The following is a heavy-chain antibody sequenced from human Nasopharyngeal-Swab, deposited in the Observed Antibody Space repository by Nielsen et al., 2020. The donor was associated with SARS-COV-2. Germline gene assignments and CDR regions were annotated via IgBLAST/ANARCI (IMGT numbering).Heavy chain of an antibody. CDR3: ARASHRVGSYYDFWSGYYRDYYYYGMDV. D-gene: IGHD3-3*01. CDR1: GYTFTSYG. CDR2: ISAYNGNT. J-gene: IGHJ6*02. V-gene: IGHV1-18*01. Sequence: ASVKVSCKASGYTFTSYGISWVRQAPGQGLEWMGWISAYNGNTNYAQKLQGRVTMTTDTSTSTAYMELRSLRSDDTAVCYCARASHRVGSYYDFWSGYYRDYYYYGMDVWGQGTTVTVSS.